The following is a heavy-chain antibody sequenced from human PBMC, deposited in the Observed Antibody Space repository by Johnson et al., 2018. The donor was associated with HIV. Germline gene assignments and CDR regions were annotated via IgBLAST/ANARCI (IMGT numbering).Heavy chain of an antibody. CDR1: GFTFSSYA. D-gene: IGHD1-26*01. CDR2: ISYDGSNK. V-gene: IGHV3-30*04. Sequence: QVQLVESGGGVVQPGRSLRLSCAASGFTFSSYAMHWVRQAPGKGLEWVAVISYDGSNKYYADSVKGRFTISRDNSKNTLYLQINSLRAEDTAVYYCARLGVGATWHAFDIWGQGTMVTVSS. CDR3: ARLGVGATWHAFDI. J-gene: IGHJ3*02.